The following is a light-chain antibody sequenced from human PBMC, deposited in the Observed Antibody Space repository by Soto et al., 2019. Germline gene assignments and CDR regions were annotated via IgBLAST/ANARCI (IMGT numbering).Light chain of an antibody. J-gene: IGKJ4*01. CDR1: QAISSS. Sequence: DLQLTQSPSFLSASVGDKVTITCRASQAISSSLAWYQQNPGKAPKLLLYAASTLQSGVPSRFSGSGFETQFTLTISSLQPEDFATYYCQQLNSYPLTDGGGAKVEI. CDR3: QQLNSYPLT. CDR2: AAS. V-gene: IGKV1-9*01.